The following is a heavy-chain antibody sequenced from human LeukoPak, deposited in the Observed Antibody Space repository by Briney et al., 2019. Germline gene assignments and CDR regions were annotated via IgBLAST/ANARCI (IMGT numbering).Heavy chain of an antibody. CDR2: IYYSGST. V-gene: IGHV4-59*01. CDR1: GGSISSYY. CDR3: ARVPRSGWFPFDY. J-gene: IGHJ4*02. D-gene: IGHD6-19*01. Sequence: SETLSLTCTVSGGSISSYYWSWIRQPPPKGLEWMGYIYYSGSTNYNPSLKSRVTISVDTSKNQFSLKLSSVTAADTAVYYCARVPRSGWFPFDYWGQGTLVTVSS.